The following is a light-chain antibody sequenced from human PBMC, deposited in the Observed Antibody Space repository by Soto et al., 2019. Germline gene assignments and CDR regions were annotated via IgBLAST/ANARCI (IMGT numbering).Light chain of an antibody. V-gene: IGLV2-14*01. CDR3: MSYTTRTTLYV. CDR2: EVS. CDR1: SSDVGGYNY. Sequence: QSALTQPASVSGSPGQSITISCTGSSSDVGGYNYVSWYQHHPGKAPKLMIYEVSDRPSGASNRFSGSKSGNTASLTISGLQAEDEADYYCMSYTTRTTLYVFGTGTKLTVL. J-gene: IGLJ1*01.